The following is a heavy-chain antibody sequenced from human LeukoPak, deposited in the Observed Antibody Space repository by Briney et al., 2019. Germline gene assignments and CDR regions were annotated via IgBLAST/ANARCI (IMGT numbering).Heavy chain of an antibody. CDR1: GGSISSYY. CDR2: IYNSGGT. CDR3: ARYRGNSNGGFDP. V-gene: IGHV4-59*01. D-gene: IGHD4-23*01. Sequence: PSETLSLTCAVSGGSISSYYWSWIRQPPGKGLEWIGNIYNSGGTNYNPSLKSRVTTSVDTSKNQFSLKLTSVTAADTAVYYCARYRGNSNGGFDPWGQGTLVTVSS. J-gene: IGHJ5*02.